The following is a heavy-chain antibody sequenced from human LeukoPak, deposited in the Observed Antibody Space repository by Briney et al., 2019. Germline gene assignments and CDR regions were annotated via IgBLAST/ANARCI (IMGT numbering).Heavy chain of an antibody. D-gene: IGHD3-3*01. CDR2: ISYDGSNK. Sequence: PGRSLRLSCAASGFTFSSYAMHRVRQAPGKGLEWVAVISYDGSNKYYADSVKGRFTISRDNSKNTLYLQMNSLRAEDTAVYYCARDELRLNAFDIWGQGTMVTVSS. J-gene: IGHJ3*02. CDR3: ARDELRLNAFDI. CDR1: GFTFSSYA. V-gene: IGHV3-30*04.